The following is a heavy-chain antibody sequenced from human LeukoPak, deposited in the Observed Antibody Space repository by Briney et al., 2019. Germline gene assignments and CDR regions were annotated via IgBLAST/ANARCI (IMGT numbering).Heavy chain of an antibody. J-gene: IGHJ1*01. D-gene: IGHD6-19*01. V-gene: IGHV1-46*01. CDR1: GYTFTSYY. Sequence: ASVRVSCKASGYTFTSYYMHWVRQAPGQGLEWMGIINPSGGSTSYAQKFQGRVTMTRDTSTSTVYMELSSLRSKDTAAYYCARERSRIAVAGKYFQHWGQGTLVTVSS. CDR2: INPSGGST. CDR3: ARERSRIAVAGKYFQH.